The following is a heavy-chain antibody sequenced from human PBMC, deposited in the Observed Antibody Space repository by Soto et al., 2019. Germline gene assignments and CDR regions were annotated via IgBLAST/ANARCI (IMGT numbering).Heavy chain of an antibody. V-gene: IGHV4-4*02. CDR2: IYHSGST. D-gene: IGHD2-21*01. J-gene: IGHJ4*02. Sequence: SETLSLTCAVSGGSISSSNWWSCVRQPPGKGLEWIWEIYHSGSTNYNPSLKSRVTISVDKSKNQFSLKLSSVTAADTAVYYCAIEGKGALNCRAIHYWRQGILFTV. CDR3: AIEGKGALNCRAIHY. CDR1: GGSISSSNW.